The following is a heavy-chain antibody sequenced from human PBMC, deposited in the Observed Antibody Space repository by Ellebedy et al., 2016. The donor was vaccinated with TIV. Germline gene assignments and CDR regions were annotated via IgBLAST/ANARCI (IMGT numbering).Heavy chain of an antibody. D-gene: IGHD2-15*01. CDR2: IRSTGSDK. CDR3: SRGWSTPDP. Sequence: PGGSLRLSCVASGFTFSNYNMNWVRQSPGKGLEWVSSIRSTGSDKYYAESVKGRFTISRDNASDTVFLQMNSLRAEDTAVYFCSRGWSTPDPWGQGTLVIVSS. J-gene: IGHJ5*02. CDR1: GFTFSNYN. V-gene: IGHV3-21*06.